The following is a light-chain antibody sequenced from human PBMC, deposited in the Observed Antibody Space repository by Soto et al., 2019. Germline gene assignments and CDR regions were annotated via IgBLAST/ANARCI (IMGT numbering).Light chain of an antibody. V-gene: IGKV1-27*01. CDR1: QDISNS. J-gene: IGKJ4*01. CDR3: QNYNSAPLT. CDR2: ATS. Sequence: IQMTQSPSSLSASVGDRVTITCRASQDISNSLAWYQQKPGEVPKVLIYATSILQSGVPARFSGSGSGTDFTLTISSLQPEDVATYYCQNYNSAPLTFGGGTKVEI.